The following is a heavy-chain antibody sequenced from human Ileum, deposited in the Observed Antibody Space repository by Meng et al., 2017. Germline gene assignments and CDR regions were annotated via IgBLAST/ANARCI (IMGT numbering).Heavy chain of an antibody. CDR1: GDSMTSKNYY. D-gene: IGHD5-18*01. J-gene: IGHJ4*02. CDR3: AREFYVDTAMVIDS. CDR2: VYYSRMN. V-gene: IGHV4-39*07. Sequence: HLQLQESGPGLVKSSETLALTCFVSGDSMTSKNYYWGWIRQPPGKGLQWIGSVYYSRMNYYNPSLKSRVTMSIDTSTNQFSLRLDSVTAADTAVYYCAREFYVDTAMVIDSWGPGALVTVS.